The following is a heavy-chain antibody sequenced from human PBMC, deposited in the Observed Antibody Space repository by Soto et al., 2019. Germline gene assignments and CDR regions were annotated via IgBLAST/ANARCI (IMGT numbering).Heavy chain of an antibody. D-gene: IGHD6-13*01. CDR1: GFTFSNNG. J-gene: IGHJ4*02. CDR2: ISYEGSEK. V-gene: IGHV3-30*18. CDR3: VKDKGAAAGVDY. Sequence: QVHLVESGGGVVQPGRSLRLSCAASGFTFSNNGMHWVRQAPGKGLEGMGVISYEGSEKYYAGSVKGRFTISRDNSKNTLYLQMDTLRAEDTAIYYCVKDKGAAAGVDYWGQGILVTVSS.